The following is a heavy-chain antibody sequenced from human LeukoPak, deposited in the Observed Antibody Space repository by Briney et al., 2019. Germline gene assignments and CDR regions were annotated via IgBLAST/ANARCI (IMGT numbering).Heavy chain of an antibody. CDR1: GYTFSGYY. CDR3: ARGKTMVYCGGDCYRFDN. Sequence: VKVSCKASGYTFSGYYMHWVRQAPGQGLEWVGWINPNSGGTNYAQKFQGRVTMTRDTSISTAYMELSRLLSGDTAVYYCARGKTMVYCGGDCYRFDNWGQGTLVTVSS. D-gene: IGHD2-21*02. CDR2: INPNSGGT. V-gene: IGHV1-2*02. J-gene: IGHJ4*02.